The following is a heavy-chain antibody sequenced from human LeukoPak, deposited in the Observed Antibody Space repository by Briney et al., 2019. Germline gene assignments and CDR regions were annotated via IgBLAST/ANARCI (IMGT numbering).Heavy chain of an antibody. Sequence: PGRSLRLSCAASGFTFSSYGMHWVRQAPGKGLEWVAVIWYDGSNKHYADSVKGRFTISRDNSKNTLYLQMNSLRAEDTAVYYCARDSPYCSGGSCYPDYWGQGTLVTVSS. CDR1: GFTFSSYG. CDR3: ARDSPYCSGGSCYPDY. V-gene: IGHV3-33*01. J-gene: IGHJ4*02. D-gene: IGHD2-15*01. CDR2: IWYDGSNK.